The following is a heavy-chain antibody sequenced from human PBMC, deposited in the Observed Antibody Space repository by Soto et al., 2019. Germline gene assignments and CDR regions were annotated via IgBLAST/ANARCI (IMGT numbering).Heavy chain of an antibody. CDR2: IYYSGST. CDR3: ARDTAMDVDAFDI. V-gene: IGHV4-31*03. J-gene: IGHJ3*02. D-gene: IGHD5-18*01. Sequence: PSETLSLTCTVSGGSISSGGYYWSWIRQHPGKGLEWIGYIYYSGSTYYNPSLKSRVTISVDTSKNQFSLKLSSVTAADTAVYYCARDTAMDVDAFDIWGQGTMVTVSS. CDR1: GGSISSGGYY.